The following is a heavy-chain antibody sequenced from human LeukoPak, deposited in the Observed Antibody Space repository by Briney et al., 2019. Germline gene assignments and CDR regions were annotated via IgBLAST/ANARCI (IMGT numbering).Heavy chain of an antibody. V-gene: IGHV3-23*01. Sequence: PGQSLTLSRLLSAFSFTSFSMSWVRQAPGKGLEWVSGVSGGGAYTYYADSVKGRFTVSRDDSKSMHFLQMNSLGPEDTALYFCAKRITVSAGYYLDSWGQGTLVTVSS. CDR1: AFSFTSFS. CDR2: VSGGGAYT. CDR3: AKRITVSAGYYLDS. D-gene: IGHD2-8*01. J-gene: IGHJ4*02.